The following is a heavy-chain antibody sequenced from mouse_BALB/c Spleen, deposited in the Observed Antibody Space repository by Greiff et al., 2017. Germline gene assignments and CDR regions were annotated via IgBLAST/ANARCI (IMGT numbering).Heavy chain of an antibody. CDR3: ARWGDGYAMDY. V-gene: IGHV1-14*01. J-gene: IGHJ4*01. CDR2: INPYNDGT. Sequence: EVKLVESGPELVKPGASVKMSCKASGYTFTSYVMHWVKQKPGQGLEWIGYINPYNDGTKYNEKFKGKATLTSDKSSSTAYMELSSLTSEDSAVYYCARWGDGYAMDYWGQGTSVTVSS. CDR1: GYTFTSYV.